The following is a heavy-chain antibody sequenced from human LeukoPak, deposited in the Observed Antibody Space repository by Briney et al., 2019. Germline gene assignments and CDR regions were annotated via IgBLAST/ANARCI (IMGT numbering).Heavy chain of an antibody. CDR2: ISSSSYI. J-gene: IGHJ4*02. CDR3: AGVQLERPAY. D-gene: IGHD1-1*01. CDR1: GFTFSSYS. V-gene: IGHV3-21*01. Sequence: PGGSLRLSCAASGFTFSSYSMNWVRQAPGKGLEWVSSISSSSYIYYADSVKGRFTISRDNAKNSLYLQMNSLRAEDTAVYYCAGVQLERPAYGGQGTLVTVPS.